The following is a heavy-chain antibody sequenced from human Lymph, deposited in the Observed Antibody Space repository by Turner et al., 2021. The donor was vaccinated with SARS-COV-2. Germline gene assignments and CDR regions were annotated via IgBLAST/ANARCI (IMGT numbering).Heavy chain of an antibody. D-gene: IGHD3-22*01. Sequence: RQLQESGPGLVKPSETLSLTCTVSGGSISSSSYYWGWIRQTPGKGLEWIGNIYYSGSTYYNLSLKSRVTISVDTSKNQFSLKLSSVTAADTAVYYCARNDRVVVQSFDYWGQGTLVTVSS. CDR3: ARNDRVVVQSFDY. CDR2: IYYSGST. CDR1: GGSISSSSYY. V-gene: IGHV4-39*01. J-gene: IGHJ4*02.